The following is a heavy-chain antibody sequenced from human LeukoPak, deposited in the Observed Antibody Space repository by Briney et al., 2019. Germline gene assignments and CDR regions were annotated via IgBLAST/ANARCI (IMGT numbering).Heavy chain of an antibody. CDR3: ARVLSIGPSSWFDP. CDR1: GYSISSGYY. Sequence: SETLSLTCTVSGYSISSGYYWGWIRQPPGKGLEWIGSIYHSGSTYYNPSLKSRVTISVDTSKNQFSLKLSSVTAADTAVYYCARVLSIGPSSWFDPWGQGTLVTVSS. CDR2: IYHSGST. V-gene: IGHV4-38-2*02. J-gene: IGHJ5*02. D-gene: IGHD3-3*02.